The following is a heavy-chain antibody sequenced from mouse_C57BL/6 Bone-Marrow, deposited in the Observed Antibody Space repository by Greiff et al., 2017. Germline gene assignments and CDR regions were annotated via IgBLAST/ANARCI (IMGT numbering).Heavy chain of an antibody. CDR2: IHPNSGST. CDR3: ARAGGHAMDY. J-gene: IGHJ4*01. Sequence: QVQLQQPGAELVKPGASVKLSCKASGYTFTSYWMHWVKQRPGQGLEWIGMIHPNSGSTNYNEKFKNKATLTVDKSSSTAYMQRSSLTSEDSAVYYCARAGGHAMDYWGQGTSVTVSS. V-gene: IGHV1-64*01. D-gene: IGHD3-3*01. CDR1: GYTFTSYW.